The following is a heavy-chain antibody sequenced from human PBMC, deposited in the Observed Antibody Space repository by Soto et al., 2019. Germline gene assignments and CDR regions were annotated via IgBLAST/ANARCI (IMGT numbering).Heavy chain of an antibody. CDR2: ISAYNGNT. V-gene: IGHV1-18*01. J-gene: IGHJ6*03. CDR1: GYTFTSYG. D-gene: IGHD2-15*01. CDR3: ARGLVVVVAATGDYYYYMDV. Sequence: GASVKVSCKASGYTFTSYGISWVRQAPGQGLEWMGWISAYNGNTNYAQKLQGRVTMTTDTSTSTAYMELRSLRSDDTAVYYCARGLVVVVAATGDYYYYMDVWGKGTTVTVSS.